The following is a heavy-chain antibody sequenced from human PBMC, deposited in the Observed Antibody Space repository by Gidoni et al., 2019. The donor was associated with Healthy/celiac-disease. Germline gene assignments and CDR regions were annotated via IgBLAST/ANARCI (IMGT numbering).Heavy chain of an antibody. CDR3: ARWGVGATPAAFDY. CDR2: ISSSSSYI. CDR1: GFTFSSYS. D-gene: IGHD1-26*01. Sequence: EVQLVESGGGLVKPGGSLRLSCAASGFTFSSYSMNWVRQAPGKGLEWVSSISSSSSYIYYADSVKGRFTISRDNAKNSLYLQMNSLRAEDTAVYYCARWGVGATPAAFDYWGQGTLVTDSS. V-gene: IGHV3-21*01. J-gene: IGHJ4*02.